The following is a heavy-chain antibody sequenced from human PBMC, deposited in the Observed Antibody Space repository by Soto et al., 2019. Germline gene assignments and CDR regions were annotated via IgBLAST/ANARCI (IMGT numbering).Heavy chain of an antibody. J-gene: IGHJ4*01. CDR1: GESFGGFY. Sequence: LSLTCVVYGESFGGFYWSWVRQSPGKGLEWIGEISQTETTAYSPSLKSRVSISADTSKKQFSLTLTSVTAADTAVYYCVHSPNVAVDHWGHGTLVTVSS. D-gene: IGHD2-15*01. CDR2: ISQTETT. CDR3: VHSPNVAVDH. V-gene: IGHV4-34*01.